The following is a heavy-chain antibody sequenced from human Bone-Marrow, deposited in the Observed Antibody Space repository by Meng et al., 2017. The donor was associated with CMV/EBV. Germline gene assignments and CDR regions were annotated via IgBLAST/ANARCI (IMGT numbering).Heavy chain of an antibody. CDR3: ASDSGYCSSTSCYPYVWGSPFDY. V-gene: IGHV3-21*01. D-gene: IGHD2-2*01. Sequence: GGSLRLACAVSAFTFSSNSINWVRQAPGKGLEWVSSISTSSSYIFYADSVKGRFTISRDNAKNSLYLQMNSPSAEDTAVYYCASDSGYCSSTSCYPYVWGSPFDYWGQGTLVTVSS. J-gene: IGHJ4*02. CDR2: ISTSSSYI. CDR1: AFTFSSNS.